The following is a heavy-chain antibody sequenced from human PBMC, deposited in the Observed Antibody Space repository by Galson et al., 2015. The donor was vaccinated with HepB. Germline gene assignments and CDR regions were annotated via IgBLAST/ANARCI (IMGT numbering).Heavy chain of an antibody. CDR2: IWYDGSNK. CDR1: GFTFSSYG. Sequence: SLRLSCAASGFTFSSYGMHWVRQAPGKGLEWVAVIWYDGSNKYYADSVKDRFTISRDNSKNTLYLQMNSLRAEDTAVYYCARVAYCSSTSCHMYYYGMDVWGQGTTVTVSS. CDR3: ARVAYCSSTSCHMYYYGMDV. D-gene: IGHD2-2*02. J-gene: IGHJ6*02. V-gene: IGHV3-33*01.